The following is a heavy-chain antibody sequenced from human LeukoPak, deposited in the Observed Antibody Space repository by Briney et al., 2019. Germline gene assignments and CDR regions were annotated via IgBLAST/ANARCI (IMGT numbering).Heavy chain of an antibody. Sequence: SVKVSCKASGGTFSSYAISWVRQAPGQGLEWMGGIIPIFGTANYAQKSQGRVTITADKSTSTAYMELSSLRSEDTAVYYCARAPYYGDYDLNYGMDVWGKGTTVTVSS. D-gene: IGHD4-17*01. CDR3: ARAPYYGDYDLNYGMDV. J-gene: IGHJ6*04. CDR1: GGTFSSYA. CDR2: IIPIFGTA. V-gene: IGHV1-69*06.